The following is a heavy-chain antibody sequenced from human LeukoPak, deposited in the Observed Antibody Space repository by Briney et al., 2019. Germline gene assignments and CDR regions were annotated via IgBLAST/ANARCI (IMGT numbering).Heavy chain of an antibody. V-gene: IGHV1-8*01. D-gene: IGHD1-26*01. J-gene: IGHJ2*01. CDR2: MNPNSGNT. CDR1: GYTFTSYD. Sequence: ASVKVSCKASGYTFTSYDINWVRQATGQGLEWMGWMNPNSGNTGYAQKFQGRVTMTRNTSISTAYMELSSLRSEDTAVYYCARDRGSYSYWYFDLWGRGTLVTVSS. CDR3: ARDRGSYSYWYFDL.